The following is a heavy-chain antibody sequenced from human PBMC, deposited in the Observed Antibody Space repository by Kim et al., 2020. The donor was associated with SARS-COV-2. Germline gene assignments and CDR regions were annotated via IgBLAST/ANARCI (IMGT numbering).Heavy chain of an antibody. D-gene: IGHD3-9*01. J-gene: IGHJ4*02. Sequence: GRITISRDNAKNSLYLQMNSLRDEDTAVYYCARDAGDYDILTGYYNYFDYWGQGTLVTVSS. CDR3: ARDAGDYDILTGYYNYFDY. V-gene: IGHV3-48*02.